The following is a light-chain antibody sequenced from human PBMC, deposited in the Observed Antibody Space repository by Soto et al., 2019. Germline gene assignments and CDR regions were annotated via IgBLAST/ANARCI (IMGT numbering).Light chain of an antibody. CDR1: SSDVGGYNY. CDR3: SSYTSSSILYV. V-gene: IGLV2-14*01. J-gene: IGLJ1*01. Sequence: QSALTQPASVSGSPGQSITISCTGTSSDVGGYNYVSWYQQHPGKAPKPMIYEVSNRPSGVSNRFSGSKSGNTASLTISGLQAEDEADYYCSSYTSSSILYVFGTGTNVTVL. CDR2: EVS.